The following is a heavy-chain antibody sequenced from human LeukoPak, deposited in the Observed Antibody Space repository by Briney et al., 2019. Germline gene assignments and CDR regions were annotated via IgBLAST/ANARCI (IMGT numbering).Heavy chain of an antibody. J-gene: IGHJ4*02. CDR1: GYRFTAYW. CDR3: VRHGDGGYSYGYGY. V-gene: IGHV5-51*01. CDR2: VYPGDSDT. D-gene: IGHD5-18*01. Sequence: GESLKISCKGSGYRFTAYWIGWVRQMPGKGLEWMGIVYPGDSDTRYSPSFQGQVTISADKSISTAYLQWSSLKPSDIAIYYCVRHGDGGYSYGYGYWGQGTLVTVSS.